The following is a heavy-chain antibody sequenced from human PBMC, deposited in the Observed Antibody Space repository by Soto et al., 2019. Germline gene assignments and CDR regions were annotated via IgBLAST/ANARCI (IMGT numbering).Heavy chain of an antibody. V-gene: IGHV3-74*01. CDR2: IKSDGTTT. CDR1: GYTFTSYW. CDR3: TTVGATGQGIYHFED. J-gene: IGHJ4*02. Sequence: EVQLVESGGGLVQPGGSLRLSCAASGYTFTSYWMHWVRQAPGKGLVWVSRIKSDGTTTTYADSVKGRLTISRDNAKNTVFLQVNSLGDEDTAVYYCTTVGATGQGIYHFEDWGQGTRVTVSS. D-gene: IGHD2-2*01.